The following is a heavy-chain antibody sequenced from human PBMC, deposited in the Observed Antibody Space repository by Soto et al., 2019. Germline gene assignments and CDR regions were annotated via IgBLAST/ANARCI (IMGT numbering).Heavy chain of an antibody. D-gene: IGHD6-13*01. V-gene: IGHV3-30*18. CDR3: AKYLGGSSSWYFDY. J-gene: IGHJ4*02. CDR1: GFTFSSYG. Sequence: GGSLRLSCAASGFTFSSYGMHWVRQAPGKGLEWVAVISYDGSNKYYADSVKGRFTISRDNSKNTLYLQMNSLRAEDTAVYYCAKYLGGSSSWYFDYWGQGTLVNVSS. CDR2: ISYDGSNK.